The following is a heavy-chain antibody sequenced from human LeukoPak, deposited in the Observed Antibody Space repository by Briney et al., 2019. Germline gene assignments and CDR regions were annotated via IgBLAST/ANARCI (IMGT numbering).Heavy chain of an antibody. CDR1: GFTFGSNS. V-gene: IGHV3-48*04. CDR2: ISSGSTTM. J-gene: IGHJ4*02. Sequence: GGSLRLSCAASGFTFGSNSMHWVRQAPGKGLEWVSYISSGSTTMYYADSVRGRFTISRDNAKNSLYLQMDSLRAEDTAVYYCARRSRGWSVFDYWGQRTLVTAPS. D-gene: IGHD2-8*01. CDR3: ARRSRGWSVFDY.